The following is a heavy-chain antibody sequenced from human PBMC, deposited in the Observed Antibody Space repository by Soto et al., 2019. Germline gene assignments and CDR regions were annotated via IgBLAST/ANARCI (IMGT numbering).Heavy chain of an antibody. Sequence: ASVKVSCKASGGTFSSYAISWVRQAPGQGLEWMGGVIPIFGTANYAQKFQGRVTITADKSTSTAYMELSSLRSEDTAVYYCASPNTFNYDALNWFDPWGQGTLVTVSS. V-gene: IGHV1-69*06. D-gene: IGHD3-3*01. J-gene: IGHJ5*02. CDR3: ASPNTFNYDALNWFDP. CDR1: GGTFSSYA. CDR2: VIPIFGTA.